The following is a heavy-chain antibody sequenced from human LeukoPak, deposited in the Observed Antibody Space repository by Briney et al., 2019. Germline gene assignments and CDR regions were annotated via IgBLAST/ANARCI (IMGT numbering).Heavy chain of an antibody. D-gene: IGHD3-10*01. CDR2: ISYDGYDK. Sequence: GGSLRLSCAASGFTFNDYAMYWVRQTPGKGLEWVTLISYDGYDKSYADSVRGRFTISRDNSKNTLYLQMDSLRSEDTAVYYCAIRLWFGELYDYWGQGTLVTVSS. CDR3: AIRLWFGELYDY. J-gene: IGHJ4*02. CDR1: GFTFNDYA. V-gene: IGHV3-30-3*01.